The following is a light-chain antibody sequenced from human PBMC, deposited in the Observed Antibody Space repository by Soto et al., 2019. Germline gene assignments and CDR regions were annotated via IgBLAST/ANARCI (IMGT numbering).Light chain of an antibody. CDR3: QQYGSSRFT. CDR1: QSISSSY. CDR2: GAS. Sequence: EIVLMQSPGTLSLSPGERATLSCRASQSISSSYLAWYQQKPGQAPRLLVYGASSRATGTPDRFSGSGSGTDFTLTISRLEPEDFAVYYCQQYGSSRFTFGPGTKVDIK. J-gene: IGKJ3*01. V-gene: IGKV3-20*01.